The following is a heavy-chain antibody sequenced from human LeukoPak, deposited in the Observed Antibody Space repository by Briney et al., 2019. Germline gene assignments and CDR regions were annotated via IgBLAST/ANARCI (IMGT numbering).Heavy chain of an antibody. CDR2: ISAYNGNT. CDR1: GYTFTSYG. CDR3: ARVSFQLPTLFDY. D-gene: IGHD2-2*01. V-gene: IGHV1-18*01. Sequence: ASVKVSCKASGYTFTSYGISWVRQAPGQGLEWMGWISAYNGNTNYAQKLQGRVTMTTDTPTCTAHMELRSLRSDDTAVYYCARVSFQLPTLFDYWGQGTLVTVSS. J-gene: IGHJ4*02.